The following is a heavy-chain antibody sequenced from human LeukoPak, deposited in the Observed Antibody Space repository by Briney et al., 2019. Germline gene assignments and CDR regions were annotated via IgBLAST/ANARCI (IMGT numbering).Heavy chain of an antibody. CDR1: GYTFTSYA. CDR2: INAGNGNT. CDR3: ASSSSWSSPYYYYGMDV. V-gene: IGHV1-3*01. J-gene: IGHJ6*02. D-gene: IGHD6-13*01. Sequence: ASVTVSCTASGYTFTSYAMHWVRQAPGQRLEWMGWINAGNGNTKYSQKFQGRVNITRDTSASTAYMELSSLRSEDTAVYYCASSSSWSSPYYYYGMDVWGQGTTVTVSS.